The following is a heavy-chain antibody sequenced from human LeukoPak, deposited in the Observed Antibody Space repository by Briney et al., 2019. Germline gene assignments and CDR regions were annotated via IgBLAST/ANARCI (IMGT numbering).Heavy chain of an antibody. D-gene: IGHD3-9*01. CDR1: GFTVSSNY. CDR2: IYSGGST. J-gene: IGHJ3*02. CDR3: AREVIDYDILTGYSTTGAFDI. V-gene: IGHV3-66*01. Sequence: SGGSLRLSCAASGFTVSSNYMSWVRQAPGKGLEWVSVIYSGGSTYYADSVKGRFTISRDNSKNTLYLQMNSLRAEDTAVYYCAREVIDYDILTGYSTTGAFDIWGQGTMATVSS.